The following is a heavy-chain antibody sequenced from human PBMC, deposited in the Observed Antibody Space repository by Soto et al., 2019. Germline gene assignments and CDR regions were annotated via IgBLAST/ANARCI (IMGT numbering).Heavy chain of an antibody. CDR3: STHDPVVRGGSWYYDNMDI. D-gene: IGHD3-10*01. J-gene: IGHJ6*02. Sequence: GSLRLSCTGSGFIFSDYTVNWVRQAPGRGLELVVFIRSKAYGGTTEYAASVKGRFTISRDDSNSIAHLQMNSLKTEDTAVYYYSTHDPVVRGGSWYYDNMDIWRQGTTITVS. CDR1: GFIFSDYT. CDR2: IRSKAYGGTT. V-gene: IGHV3-49*04.